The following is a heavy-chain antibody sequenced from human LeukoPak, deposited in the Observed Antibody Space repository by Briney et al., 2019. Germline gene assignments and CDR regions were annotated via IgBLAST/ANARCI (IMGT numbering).Heavy chain of an antibody. J-gene: IGHJ4*02. D-gene: IGHD6-19*01. CDR3: ARFYLPSAVAVSDSDY. V-gene: IGHV7-4-1*02. CDR2: INTNTGNT. Sequence: ASVKVSCKASGYTFTSYAMNWMRQAPGQGLEWMGWINTNTGNTTYAQGFTGRFVFSLDTSVSTAYLQISSLKAEDTAEYYGARFYLPSAVAVSDSDYWGKGTLVTVSS. CDR1: GYTFTSYA.